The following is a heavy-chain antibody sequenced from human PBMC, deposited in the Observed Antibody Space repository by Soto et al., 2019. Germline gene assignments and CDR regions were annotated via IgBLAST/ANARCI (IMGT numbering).Heavy chain of an antibody. CDR1: GFTFSSYG. D-gene: IGHD3-22*01. CDR2: IWYEGSNK. Sequence: QVQLVESGGGVVQPGRSLRLSCAASGFTFSSYGMHWVRQAPGKGLEWVAVIWYEGSNKYYADSVKGRFTISRVNSKNTLYLQMNSLRAEDTAVYYCAREMGPYYYDSSGYYLDAFDIWGQGTMVTVSS. CDR3: AREMGPYYYDSSGYYLDAFDI. V-gene: IGHV3-33*01. J-gene: IGHJ3*02.